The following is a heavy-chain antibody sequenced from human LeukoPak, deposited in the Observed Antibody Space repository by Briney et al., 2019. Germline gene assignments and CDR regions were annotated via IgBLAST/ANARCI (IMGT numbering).Heavy chain of an antibody. D-gene: IGHD3-10*01. CDR1: GGSISSYY. V-gene: IGHV4-4*07. J-gene: IGHJ6*02. Sequence: SETLSLTCTVSGGSISSYYWSWIRQPAGKGLEWIGRIYTSGSTNYNPSLKSRVTMSVDTSKNQFSLKLSSVTAADTAVYYCARGYLWSVWYYYGMDVWGQGTTVTVSS. CDR2: IYTSGST. CDR3: ARGYLWSVWYYYGMDV.